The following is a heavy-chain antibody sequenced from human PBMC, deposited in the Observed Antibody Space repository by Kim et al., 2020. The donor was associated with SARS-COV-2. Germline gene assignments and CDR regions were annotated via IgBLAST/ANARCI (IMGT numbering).Heavy chain of an antibody. Sequence: GGSLRLSCAASGFTFNNYVMSWVRQAPGKGLEWVSSISGSGGSTYYADSVKGRFTISRDNSRNTLFLQMNSLRADDTAVYYCAKDAAHFVVVTAILGPFDYWGQGTLVTVSS. J-gene: IGHJ4*02. CDR1: GFTFNNYV. CDR2: ISGSGGST. CDR3: AKDAAHFVVVTAILGPFDY. D-gene: IGHD2-21*02. V-gene: IGHV3-23*01.